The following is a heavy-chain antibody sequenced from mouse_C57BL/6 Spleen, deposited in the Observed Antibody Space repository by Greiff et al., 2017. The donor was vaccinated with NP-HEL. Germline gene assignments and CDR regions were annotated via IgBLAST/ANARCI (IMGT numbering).Heavy chain of an antibody. CDR1: GYAFSSSW. V-gene: IGHV1-82*01. D-gene: IGHD1-1*01. Sequence: VQLQQSGPELVKPGASVKISCKASGYAFSSSWMNWVKQRPGKGLEWIGRIYPGDGDTNYNGKFKGKATLTADKSSSTAYMQLSSLTSEDSAVYCCARGEFITTVVPYAMDYWGQGTSVTVSS. CDR2: IYPGDGDT. CDR3: ARGEFITTVVPYAMDY. J-gene: IGHJ4*01.